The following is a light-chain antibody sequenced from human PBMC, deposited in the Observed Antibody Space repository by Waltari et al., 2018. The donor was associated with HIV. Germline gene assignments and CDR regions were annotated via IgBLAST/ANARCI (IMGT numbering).Light chain of an antibody. J-gene: IGLJ1*01. CDR2: DDF. CDR3: QVWDSSSEYV. Sequence: SYMLTQPPSVSVAPGQTARIPCGGNSIGSKSVHWYQQKPGQAPVMVVYDDFDRPSGIPERFSGSNSGNTATLTISRVEAGDEADYFCQVWDSSSEYVFGSGTKVTVL. CDR1: SIGSKS. V-gene: IGLV3-21*02.